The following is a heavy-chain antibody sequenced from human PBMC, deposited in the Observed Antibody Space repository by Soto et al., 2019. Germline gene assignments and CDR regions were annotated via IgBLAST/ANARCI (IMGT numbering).Heavy chain of an antibody. CDR2: ISYDGTKK. CDR1: GFTFSNYG. D-gene: IGHD6-13*01. Sequence: QVQLVESGGGVVQPGRSLRLSCAASGFTFSNYGMHWVRQAPGKGLEWVAVISYDGTKKHFADSVKGRFTISRDNSKNTFYLQMNSLRAEDTAVYFCAKEDGGSWPDYYYYGMDVWGQGTTVTVSS. J-gene: IGHJ6*02. V-gene: IGHV3-30*18. CDR3: AKEDGGSWPDYYYYGMDV.